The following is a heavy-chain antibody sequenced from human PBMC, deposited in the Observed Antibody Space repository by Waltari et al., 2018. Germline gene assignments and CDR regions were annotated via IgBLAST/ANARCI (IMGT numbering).Heavy chain of an antibody. V-gene: IGHV3-48*01. D-gene: IGHD6-19*01. J-gene: IGHJ4*02. CDR3: AKEREPYSSGWYEIDC. CDR1: GFPFMSQR. CDR2: ISSSTNTI. Sequence: EVKLVESEGGLVLPGGSLRTPCSRSGFPFMSQRMDWVRQAPGKGLECVSYISSSTNTIYYADSVKGLFTISRDNAKNSLYLQMNSLRAEDTAVYYCAKEREPYSSGWYEIDCWGQGTLVTVSS.